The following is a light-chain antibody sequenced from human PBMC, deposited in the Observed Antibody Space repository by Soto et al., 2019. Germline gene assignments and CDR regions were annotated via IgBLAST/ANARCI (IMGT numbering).Light chain of an antibody. V-gene: IGKV3-11*01. CDR3: QQRSNWPPYT. CDR1: QSVISY. CDR2: DAS. J-gene: IGKJ2*01. Sequence: EIVLTQSPATLSLSPGERATLSCRASQSVISYLAWYQQKPGQAPMLLIYDASNRATGIPARFSGSGSGTDFTLTISSLEPEDFAVYYCQQRSNWPPYTFGQGTKLEIK.